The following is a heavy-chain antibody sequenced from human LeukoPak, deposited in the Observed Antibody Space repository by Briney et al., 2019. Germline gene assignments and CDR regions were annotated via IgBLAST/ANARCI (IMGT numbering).Heavy chain of an antibody. J-gene: IGHJ4*02. V-gene: IGHV1-69*05. D-gene: IGHD6-13*01. CDR3: ARSKAIAAAGEYYFDY. Sequence: ASVKVSRKASGGTFSSYAISWVRQAPGQGLEWMGGIIPIFGTANYAQKFQGRVTITTGESTSTAYMELSSLRSEDTAVYYCARSKAIAAAGEYYFDYWGQGTLVTVSS. CDR1: GGTFSSYA. CDR2: IIPIFGTA.